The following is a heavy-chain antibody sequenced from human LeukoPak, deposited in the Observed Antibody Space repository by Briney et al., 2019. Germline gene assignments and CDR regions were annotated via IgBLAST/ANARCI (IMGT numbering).Heavy chain of an antibody. V-gene: IGHV3-66*02. J-gene: IGHJ3*02. CDR2: IYTGDRT. CDR1: GFSVSSNC. CDR3: ARQRDGYNSDPFDI. D-gene: IGHD5-24*01. Sequence: GGSLRLSCAASGFSVSSNCMSWVRQAPGKGLEWVAVIYTGDRTDYADPVKGRFTVSRDNSKNTMYLQMNSLKTEDTALYYCARQRDGYNSDPFDIWGQGTMVTVFS.